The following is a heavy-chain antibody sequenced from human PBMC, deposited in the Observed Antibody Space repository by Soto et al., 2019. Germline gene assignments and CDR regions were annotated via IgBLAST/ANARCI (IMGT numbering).Heavy chain of an antibody. CDR3: ARNYYDSSGPYFDY. J-gene: IGHJ4*02. Sequence: QVQLQESGPGLVKPSETLSLTCPVSGGSISSYYWSWIRQPAGKGLEWIGRIYTSGSTNYNPSLKSRVTMSVDTSKNQFSPKLSSVTAADTAVYYCARNYYDSSGPYFDYWGQGTLVTVSS. D-gene: IGHD3-22*01. CDR1: GGSISSYY. V-gene: IGHV4-4*07. CDR2: IYTSGST.